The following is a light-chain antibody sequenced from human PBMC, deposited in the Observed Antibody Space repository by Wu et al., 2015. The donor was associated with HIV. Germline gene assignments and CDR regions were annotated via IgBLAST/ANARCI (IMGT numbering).Light chain of an antibody. V-gene: IGKV3-20*01. J-gene: IGKJ1*01. CDR1: RSVSSNY. CDR2: AAS. CDR3: QQYGHSPRT. Sequence: EIVMTQSPATLSVSPGERATLSCRASRSVSSNYLAWYQQKPGQAPRLLIYAASSRAPGVPDRFSGSGSGADFTLSINRLEPEDFAVYYCQQYGHSPRTFGQGTKVEVK.